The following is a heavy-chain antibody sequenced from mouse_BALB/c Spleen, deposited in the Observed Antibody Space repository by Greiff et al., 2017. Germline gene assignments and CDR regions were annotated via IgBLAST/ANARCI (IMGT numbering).Heavy chain of an antibody. CDR1: GYTFPDYN. V-gene: IGHV1-18*01. D-gene: IGHD1-1*02. CDR2: INPNNGGT. Sequence: VQLQQSGPELVKPGASVKIPCKASGYTFPDYNMAWVKQSHGKSLEWIGDINPNNGGTIYNQKFKGKATLTVDKSSSTAYMELRSLTSEDTAVYYCARGWDWYFDVWGEGTTVTVSS. CDR3: ARGWDWYFDV. J-gene: IGHJ1*01.